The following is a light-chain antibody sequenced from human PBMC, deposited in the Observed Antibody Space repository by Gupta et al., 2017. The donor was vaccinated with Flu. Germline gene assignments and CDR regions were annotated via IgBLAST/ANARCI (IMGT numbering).Light chain of an antibody. J-gene: IGLJ3*02. V-gene: IGLV2-8*01. CDR2: EVT. CDR1: SSDVGAYNS. CDR3: FSHAGNFNVM. Sequence: SVTISWTGSSSDVGAYNSVSCYQHYPGKAHILLIYEVTKRPAGVPGRFSGSKSGNTASLTVSGLQTEDEAVYYCFSHAGNFNVMFGGGTKLTVV.